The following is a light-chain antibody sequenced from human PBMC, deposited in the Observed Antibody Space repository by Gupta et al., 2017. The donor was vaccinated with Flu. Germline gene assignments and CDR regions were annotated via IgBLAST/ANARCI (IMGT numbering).Light chain of an antibody. J-gene: IGKJ1*01. Sequence: VVMTRSPLSLPVTLGQPTSIYCRSSQSIVHSNGNSYLTWFQRRQGQSPRRLIYRVSNRDSGVPDRCSGSGSGTDFTLKISRVEAVDVGVYYCMQGTHWPTFGQWTKVEIK. CDR1: QSIVHSNGNSY. CDR2: RVS. V-gene: IGKV2-30*02. CDR3: MQGTHWPT.